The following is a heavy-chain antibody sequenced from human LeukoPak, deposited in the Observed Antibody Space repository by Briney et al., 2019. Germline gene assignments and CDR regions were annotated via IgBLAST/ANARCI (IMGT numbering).Heavy chain of an antibody. J-gene: IGHJ4*02. CDR3: ASKYSSGLDY. Sequence: SWVRQPPGKGLEWIGYIYYSGSTYYNPSLKSRVTISVDTSKNQFSLKLSSVTAADTAVYYCASKYSSGLDYWGQGTLVTVSS. V-gene: IGHV4-30-4*08. D-gene: IGHD6-19*01. CDR2: IYYSGST.